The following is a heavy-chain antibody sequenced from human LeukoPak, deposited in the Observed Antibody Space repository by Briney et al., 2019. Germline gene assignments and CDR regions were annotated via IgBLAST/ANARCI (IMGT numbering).Heavy chain of an antibody. V-gene: IGHV3-30*03. Sequence: GGSLRLSCAASGFTFSSYGMHWVRQAPGKGLEWVAVISYDGSNKYYADSVKGRFTISRDNSKNTLYLQMNSLRAEDTAVYYCARDKGSSRDPTIDYWGQGTLVTVSS. CDR3: ARDKGSSRDPTIDY. D-gene: IGHD2-2*01. J-gene: IGHJ4*02. CDR1: GFTFSSYG. CDR2: ISYDGSNK.